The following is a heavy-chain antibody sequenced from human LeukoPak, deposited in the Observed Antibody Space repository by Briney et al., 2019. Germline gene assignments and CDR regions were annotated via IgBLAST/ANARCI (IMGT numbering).Heavy chain of an antibody. V-gene: IGHV3-74*01. CDR1: GHTLSIYW. Sequence: GGSLTLSCGVSGHTLSIYWMHWVRHATGEGLVWVSRINSDGRSTSYADSVEGRFTISRDKAKNTLYLQMNSLRAEDTAVYYCARVKYYFDYWGHGTLVTVSS. J-gene: IGHJ4*01. CDR2: INSDGRST. CDR3: ARVKYYFDY.